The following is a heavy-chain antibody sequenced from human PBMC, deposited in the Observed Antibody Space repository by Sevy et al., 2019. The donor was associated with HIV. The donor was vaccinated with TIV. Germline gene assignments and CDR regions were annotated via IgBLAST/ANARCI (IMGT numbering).Heavy chain of an antibody. J-gene: IGHJ4*02. Sequence: GGSLRLSCAASGFTFNTYAMTWVRQAPGKGLEWVSAISYSGSTTHYADSVKGRFTISRDNSKNTLYLQMNSLRAEDTAVYYCATDRVSGSYYSGDFDYWGQGTLVTVSS. CDR1: GFTFNTYA. CDR3: ATDRVSGSYYSGDFDY. CDR2: ISYSGSTT. V-gene: IGHV3-23*01. D-gene: IGHD3-10*01.